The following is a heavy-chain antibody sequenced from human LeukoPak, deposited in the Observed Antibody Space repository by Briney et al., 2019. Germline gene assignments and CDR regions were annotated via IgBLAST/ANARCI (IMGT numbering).Heavy chain of an antibody. Sequence: GRSLRLSSAASGFTFTNYAIQWVRQAPGKGLEWVAVISYDGTNIYYGDSVKGRFTISRDNSKNTVYLQMNNLRAEDTAVYHCARGLTNFDASSPPVYWGQGTLVTVSS. CDR2: ISYDGTNI. CDR1: GFTFTNYA. V-gene: IGHV3-30*01. CDR3: ARGLTNFDASSPPVY. D-gene: IGHD2-8*01. J-gene: IGHJ4*02.